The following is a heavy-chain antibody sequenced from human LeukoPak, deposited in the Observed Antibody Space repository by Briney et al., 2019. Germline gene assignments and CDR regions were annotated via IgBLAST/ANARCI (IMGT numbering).Heavy chain of an antibody. CDR1: GGSISSYY. CDR3: ARGRTMVRGVIVYDAFDI. CDR2: IYQSGST. D-gene: IGHD3-10*01. J-gene: IGHJ3*02. Sequence: SETLSLTCTVSGGSISSYYWGWIREPPGKGLEWIGSIYQSGSTYCNPSLKSRVTISVDKSKNQFSLKLSSVTAADTAVYYCARGRTMVRGVIVYDAFDIWGQGTMVTVSS. V-gene: IGHV4-39*07.